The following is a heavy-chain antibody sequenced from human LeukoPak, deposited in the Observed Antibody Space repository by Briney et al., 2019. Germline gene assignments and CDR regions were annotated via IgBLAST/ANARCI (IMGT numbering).Heavy chain of an antibody. J-gene: IGHJ3*02. CDR3: ARVTTSNWNDALGAFDI. V-gene: IGHV3-23*01. Sequence: GGSLRLSCAASGFTFSSYAMSWVRQAPGKGLEWVSGISGSGDNTYYADSVKGRFTISRDNSKNTLYLQMNSLRAEDTAVYYYARVTTSNWNDALGAFDIWGQGTMVTVSS. CDR2: ISGSGDNT. CDR1: GFTFSSYA. D-gene: IGHD1-20*01.